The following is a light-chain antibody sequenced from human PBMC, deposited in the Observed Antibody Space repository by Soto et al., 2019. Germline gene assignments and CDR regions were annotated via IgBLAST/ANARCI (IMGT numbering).Light chain of an antibody. CDR2: EAS. V-gene: IGKV1-9*01. CDR3: QQLNTYPLT. J-gene: IGKJ4*01. Sequence: DIPLTQSPSFLSASVGDRVTITCRASQGISYFLAWYQQKPGKAPKLLILEASTLQSGVPSRFSGSGSGTEFTLAISSLQPEDFATYHCQQLNTYPLTFGGGTKLEMK. CDR1: QGISYF.